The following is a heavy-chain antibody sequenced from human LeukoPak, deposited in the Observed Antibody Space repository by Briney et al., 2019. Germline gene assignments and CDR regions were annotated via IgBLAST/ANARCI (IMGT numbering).Heavy chain of an antibody. D-gene: IGHD5-18*01. CDR2: IDPSDSYT. J-gene: IGHJ4*02. Sequence: GASLRISCKGSGYSFTNYWINWGRPMPGKGLEWMGRIDPSDSYTNYSPSFQGHVTLSADKSISTAYLQWSSLKASDTAMYYCARLLRGYSYGSLYYWGQGTLVTVSS. V-gene: IGHV5-10-1*01. CDR1: GYSFTNYW. CDR3: ARLLRGYSYGSLYY.